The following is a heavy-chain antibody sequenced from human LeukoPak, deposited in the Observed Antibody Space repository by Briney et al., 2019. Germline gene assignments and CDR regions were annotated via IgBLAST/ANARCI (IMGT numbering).Heavy chain of an antibody. CDR2: VYSSGNS. CDR1: GDSITTNSYW. Sequence: SETLSLSCSLSGDSITTNSYWWGWIRQSPGKGLEWIGSVYSSGNSYYNPSLKSRATISPDTSKNQYSLRLTSVTAADTAVYYCARRGIWDLQIGDWFDSWGQGKLVTVSS. CDR3: ARRGIWDLQIGDWFDS. J-gene: IGHJ5*01. V-gene: IGHV4-39*01. D-gene: IGHD3-16*01.